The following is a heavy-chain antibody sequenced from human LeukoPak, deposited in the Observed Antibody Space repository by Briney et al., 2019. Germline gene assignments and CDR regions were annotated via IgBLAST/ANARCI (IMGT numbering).Heavy chain of an antibody. V-gene: IGHV3-72*01. CDR3: ARGDSSGYYYE. J-gene: IGHJ4*02. Sequence: GGSLRLSCTASGFTFSDHYMDWVRQAPGKGLEWVGRTRNKANSYTTEYAASVKGRFTISRDDSKNSLYLQMNSLKTEDTAVYYCARGDSSGYYYEWGQGTLVTVSS. CDR2: TRNKANSYTT. CDR1: GFTFSDHY. D-gene: IGHD3-22*01.